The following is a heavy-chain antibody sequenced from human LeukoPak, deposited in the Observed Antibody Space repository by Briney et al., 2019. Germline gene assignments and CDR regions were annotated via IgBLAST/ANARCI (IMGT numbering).Heavy chain of an antibody. V-gene: IGHV1-2*02. CDR3: AGLSGYDPYYFDY. CDR1: GYTFTGYY. CDR2: INPNSGGT. Sequence: GASVKVSCKAFGYTFTGYYMHWVRQAPGQGLEWMGWINPNSGGTNYAQKFQGRVTMSRDMSISTAYMELSRLRSDDTAVYYCAGLSGYDPYYFDYWGQGTLVAVSS. J-gene: IGHJ4*02. D-gene: IGHD5-12*01.